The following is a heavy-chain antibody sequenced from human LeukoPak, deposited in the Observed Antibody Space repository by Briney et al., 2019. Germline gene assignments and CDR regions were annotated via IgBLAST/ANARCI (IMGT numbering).Heavy chain of an antibody. CDR3: ARGIVVPAGESGSEFDP. CDR2: IIPILGIA. Sequence: SVRVSCKAAGGTFSSYAISWVRQAPGQGLEWMGRIIPILGIANYAQKFQGRVTITADKSTSTAYMELSSLRSEDTAVYYCARGIVVPAGESGSEFDPCCQGTLVTVSS. CDR1: GGTFSSYA. V-gene: IGHV1-69*04. D-gene: IGHD2-2*01. J-gene: IGHJ5*02.